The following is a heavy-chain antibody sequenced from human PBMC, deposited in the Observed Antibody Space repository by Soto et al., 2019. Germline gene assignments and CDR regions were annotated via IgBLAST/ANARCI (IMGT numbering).Heavy chain of an antibody. V-gene: IGHV1-3*01. D-gene: IGHD6-13*01. CDR3: ARDHSSSSWYPNWFDP. Sequence: ASVKVSCKASGYTFTSYAMHWVRQAPRQRLEWMGWINAGNGNTKYSQKFQGRVTITRDTSASTAYMELSSLRSEDTAVYYCARDHSSSSWYPNWFDPWGQGTLVTVSS. CDR1: GYTFTSYA. J-gene: IGHJ5*02. CDR2: INAGNGNT.